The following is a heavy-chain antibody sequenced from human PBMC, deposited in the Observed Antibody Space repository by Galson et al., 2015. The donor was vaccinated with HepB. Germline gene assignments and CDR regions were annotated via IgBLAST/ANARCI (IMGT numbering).Heavy chain of an antibody. D-gene: IGHD2-2*01. CDR1: GFIFSGHA. CDR3: TKSGLSGPIPAAVDY. V-gene: IGHV3-23*01. J-gene: IGHJ4*02. CDR2: INDNGGAT. Sequence: SLRLSCAASGFIFSGHAMSWVRQAPGKGLEWVAVINDNGGATYYADSVRGRFTISRDNSKDTLYLQMNSLRAEDTAVYFCTKSGLSGPIPAAVDYWGQGTLVTVSS.